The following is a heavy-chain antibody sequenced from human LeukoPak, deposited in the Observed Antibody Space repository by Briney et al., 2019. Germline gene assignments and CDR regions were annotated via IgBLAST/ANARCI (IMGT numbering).Heavy chain of an antibody. V-gene: IGHV1-2*02. D-gene: IGHD2/OR15-2a*01. CDR3: ARARLRTSFDY. CDR1: GYTFTGYY. CDR2: INPNSGGT. Sequence: ASVKVSCKASGYTFTGYYMHWVRRAPGQGLEWMGWINPNSGGTNYAQKFQGRATMTRDTSISTAYMELSRLRSDDTAVYYCARARLRTSFDYWGQGTLVTVSS. J-gene: IGHJ4*02.